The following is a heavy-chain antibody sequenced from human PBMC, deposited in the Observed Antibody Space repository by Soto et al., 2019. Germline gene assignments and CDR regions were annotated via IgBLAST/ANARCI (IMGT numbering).Heavy chain of an antibody. J-gene: IGHJ4*02. CDR1: GSTFRDYG. CDR3: AKDVFADSKPFDY. CDR2: ISGRGDRT. Sequence: EEQLLESGGGLVQPGGSLRLSCAVSGSTFRDYGMSWVRQAPGQGLEWVSAISGRGDRTYYADSVKGRFTISRDNSENTLYLQMNTLRAEDTAIYFCAKDVFADSKPFDYWGQGTLVTVSS. V-gene: IGHV3-23*01. D-gene: IGHD2-21*01.